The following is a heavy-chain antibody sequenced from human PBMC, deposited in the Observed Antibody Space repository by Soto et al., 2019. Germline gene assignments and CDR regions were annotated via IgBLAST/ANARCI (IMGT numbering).Heavy chain of an antibody. CDR3: ARDRGIAARPHYYYYYMDV. V-gene: IGHV3-66*01. CDR2: IYSGGST. J-gene: IGHJ6*03. D-gene: IGHD6-6*01. CDR1: GFTFSSNY. Sequence: GGSLRLSCAASGFTFSSNYMSWVRQAPGKGLEWVSVIYSGGSTYYADSVKGRFTISRDNSKNTLYLQMNSLRAEDTAVYYCARDRGIAARPHYYYYYMDVWGKGTTVTVSS.